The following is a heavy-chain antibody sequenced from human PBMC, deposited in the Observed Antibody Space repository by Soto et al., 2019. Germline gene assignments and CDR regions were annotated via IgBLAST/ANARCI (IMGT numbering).Heavy chain of an antibody. Sequence: SETLSLTCAVYGGSFSGYYWSWIRQPPGKGLGWIGEINHSGSTNYNPSLKSRVTISVDTSKNQFSLKLSSVTAADTAVYYCARRHSSSSGGRIDYWGQGTLVTVSS. CDR2: INHSGST. D-gene: IGHD6-6*01. CDR1: GGSFSGYY. V-gene: IGHV4-34*01. CDR3: ARRHSSSSGGRIDY. J-gene: IGHJ4*02.